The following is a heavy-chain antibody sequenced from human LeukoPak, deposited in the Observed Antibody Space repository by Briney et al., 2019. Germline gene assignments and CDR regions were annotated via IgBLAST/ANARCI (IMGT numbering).Heavy chain of an antibody. Sequence: KPGGSLRLSCAASGFTFSSCSMNWVRQAPGKGLEWVSSISSSSSYIYYADSVKGRFTISRDNAKNSLYLQMNSLRAEDTAVYYCARVLLAVAPYYFDYWGQGTLVTVSS. CDR3: ARVLLAVAPYYFDY. J-gene: IGHJ4*02. V-gene: IGHV3-21*01. CDR1: GFTFSSCS. D-gene: IGHD6-19*01. CDR2: ISSSSSYI.